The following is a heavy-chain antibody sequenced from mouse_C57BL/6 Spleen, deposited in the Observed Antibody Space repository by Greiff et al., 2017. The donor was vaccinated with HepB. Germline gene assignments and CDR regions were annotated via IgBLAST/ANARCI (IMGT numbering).Heavy chain of an antibody. CDR3: SRKGLYSSSPAWFAY. CDR2: IDPSDSYT. V-gene: IGHV1-59*01. Sequence: QVQLQQPGAELVRPGTSVKLSCKASGYTFTSYWMHWVKQRPGQGLEWIGVIDPSDSYTNYNQKFKGKATLTVDTSSSTAYMQLSSLTSEDSAVYYCSRKGLYSSSPAWFAYWGQGTLVTVSA. J-gene: IGHJ3*01. D-gene: IGHD1-1*01. CDR1: GYTFTSYW.